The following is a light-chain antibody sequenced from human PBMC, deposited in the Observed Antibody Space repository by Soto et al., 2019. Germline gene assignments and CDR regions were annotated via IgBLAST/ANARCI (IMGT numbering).Light chain of an antibody. CDR2: EGS. CDR1: SSDVGSYNL. V-gene: IGLV2-23*01. J-gene: IGLJ1*01. CDR3: CSYAGSRRV. Sequence: QSALTQPASVSGSPGQSITISCTGTSSDVGSYNLVSWYQQHPGKAHKLMIYEGSKRPSGVSNRFSGSKSGNTASLTISGLQAEDEADYYCCSYAGSRRVFGTGTKLTVL.